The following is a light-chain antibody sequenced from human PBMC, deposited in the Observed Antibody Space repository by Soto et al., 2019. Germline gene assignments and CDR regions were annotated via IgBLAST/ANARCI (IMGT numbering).Light chain of an antibody. J-gene: IGKJ1*01. CDR1: QSVSSY. Sequence: EIVLTQSPATLSLSPGERATLSCRASQSVSSYLAWYQQNPGQAPRLLIYDASNRATGIPARFSGSGSGTDFTLTISSLEPEDFAVYYCQQRSNWPCTFGQGTKVEIK. CDR3: QQRSNWPCT. V-gene: IGKV3-11*01. CDR2: DAS.